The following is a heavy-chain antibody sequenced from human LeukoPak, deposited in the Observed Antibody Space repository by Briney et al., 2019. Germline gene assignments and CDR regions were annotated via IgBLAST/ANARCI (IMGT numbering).Heavy chain of an antibody. V-gene: IGHV4-39*07. CDR2: IYYSGST. J-gene: IGHJ4*02. D-gene: IGHD1-7*01. Sequence: PSETLSLTCTVSGGSISSSSYYWGWIRQPPGKGLEWIGSIYYSGSTYYNPSLKSRVTISVDTSKNQFSLKLSSVTAADTAVYYCASTGITGTTSYFDYCGQGTLVTVSS. CDR1: GGSISSSSYY. CDR3: ASTGITGTTSYFDY.